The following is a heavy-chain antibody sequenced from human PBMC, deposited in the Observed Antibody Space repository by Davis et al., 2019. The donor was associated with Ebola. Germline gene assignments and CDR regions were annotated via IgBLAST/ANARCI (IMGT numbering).Heavy chain of an antibody. J-gene: IGHJ3*02. CDR1: GGSISSSSYY. V-gene: IGHV4-39*07. CDR3: ARNRGSGYSGYDLHFGFDI. D-gene: IGHD5-12*01. CDR2: IYYSGST. Sequence: MPSETLSLTCTVSGGSISSSSYYWGWIRQPPGKGLEWIGSIYYSGSTYYNPSLKSRVTISVDTSKNQFSLKLSSVTAADTAVYYCARNRGSGYSGYDLHFGFDIWGQGTMVTVSS.